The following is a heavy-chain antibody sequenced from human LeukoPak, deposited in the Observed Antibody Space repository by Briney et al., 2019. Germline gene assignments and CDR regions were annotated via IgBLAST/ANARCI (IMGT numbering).Heavy chain of an antibody. V-gene: IGHV1-69*01. CDR3: VSGLRFLEWLLSTEEDGVY. Sequence: SVKVSCKASGGTFSSYAISWVRQAPGQGLEWMGGIIPIFGTANYAQEFQGRVTITADESTSTAYMELSSPRSEDTAVYYCVSGLRFLEWLLSTEEDGVYWGQGTLVTVSS. D-gene: IGHD3-3*01. CDR1: GGTFSSYA. J-gene: IGHJ4*02. CDR2: IIPIFGTA.